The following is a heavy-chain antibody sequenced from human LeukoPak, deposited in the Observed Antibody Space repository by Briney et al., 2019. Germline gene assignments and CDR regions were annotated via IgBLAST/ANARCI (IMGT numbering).Heavy chain of an antibody. CDR2: ITGSGGNT. CDR3: AKGSKMTTVTPADY. D-gene: IGHD4-17*01. CDR1: GFTFSSYA. J-gene: IGHJ4*02. V-gene: IGHV3-23*01. Sequence: GGSLRLSCAASGFTFSSYAMNWVRQAPGKGLEWVSAITGSGGNTYYADSVKGRFTISRDNSKNTLYLQMNSLRAEDTAVYYCAKGSKMTTVTPADYWGQGTLVTVSS.